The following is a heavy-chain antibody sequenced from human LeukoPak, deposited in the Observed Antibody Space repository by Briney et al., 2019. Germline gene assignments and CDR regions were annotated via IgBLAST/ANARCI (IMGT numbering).Heavy chain of an antibody. V-gene: IGHV1-8*03. CDR2: MNPKSGNT. CDR3: ARGLKGNYYSGSGTYRWFAP. J-gene: IGHJ5*02. CDR1: GYTFTNYD. D-gene: IGHD3-10*01. Sequence: ASVKVSCKASGYTFTNYDINWERQATGQGLEWMGWMNPKSGNTGYAQTFKGRVTITTNTSITTVFMELSSLRSEDTAVYYCARGLKGNYYSGSGTYRWFAPWGQGTLVTVSS.